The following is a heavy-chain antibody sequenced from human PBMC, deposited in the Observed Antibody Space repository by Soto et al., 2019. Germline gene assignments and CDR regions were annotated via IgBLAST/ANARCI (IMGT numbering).Heavy chain of an antibody. V-gene: IGHV3-48*03. CDR2: ISKSGGGSIK. CDR3: AREGAYYFDY. CDR1: GFTFSDYE. J-gene: IGHJ4*02. Sequence: GGSLRISCEASGFTFSDYEMIWVRQSAGGGLDWISYISKSGGGSIKYYADSVKGRFTISRDNAKSSVYLQMNSLRAEDTAIYYCAREGAYYFDYWGPGTLVTVSS.